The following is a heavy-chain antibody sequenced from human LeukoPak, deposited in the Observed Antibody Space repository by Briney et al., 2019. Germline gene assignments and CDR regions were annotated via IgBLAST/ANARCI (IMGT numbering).Heavy chain of an antibody. Sequence: PGGSLRLSCAASGFAFSSYAMNWVRQAPGKGLQWVSAISGSGGSTYYADSVKGRFTISRDNSKNTLYLQMNSLRAEDTAVYYCAKTDSMIVVVISPGGYWGQGTLVTVSS. V-gene: IGHV3-23*01. CDR3: AKTDSMIVVVISPGGY. J-gene: IGHJ4*02. CDR2: ISGSGGST. CDR1: GFAFSSYA. D-gene: IGHD3-22*01.